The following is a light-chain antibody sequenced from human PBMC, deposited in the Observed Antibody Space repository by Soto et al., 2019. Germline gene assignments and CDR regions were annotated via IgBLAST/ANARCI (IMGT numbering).Light chain of an antibody. Sequence: QSALTQPASVSGSPGQSITISCTGTSSDVGIYDLVSWYKHHPGRAPQLIIYEVTKRPSGVSNRFSGSKSGNTASLTISGLQSEDEADYYCCSYAVSSTFVFGPGTKLTAL. CDR1: SSDVGIYDL. V-gene: IGLV2-23*02. CDR2: EVT. J-gene: IGLJ1*01. CDR3: CSYAVSSTFV.